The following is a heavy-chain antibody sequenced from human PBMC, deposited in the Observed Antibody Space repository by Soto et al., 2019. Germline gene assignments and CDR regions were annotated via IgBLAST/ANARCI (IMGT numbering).Heavy chain of an antibody. J-gene: IGHJ4*02. D-gene: IGHD3-22*01. CDR3: VHRRDSGGCFDQ. V-gene: IGHV2-5*02. CDR1: GFSLSTRGVG. CDR2: LYWDDDK. Sequence: QITLQESGPTLVKPTQTLTLTCTFSGFSLSTRGVGVGWIRQPPGKALEWLALLYWDDDKRYSPSLKSRLTISTDTSKKQVVLRMTNMDPVDTATYYCVHRRDSGGCFDQWGQGTLVTVSS.